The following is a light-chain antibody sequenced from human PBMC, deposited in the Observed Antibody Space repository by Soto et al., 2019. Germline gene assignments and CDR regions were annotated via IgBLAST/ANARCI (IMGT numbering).Light chain of an antibody. CDR3: GTLDNSLNYARV. CDR2: DNN. CDR1: SSNIGANY. J-gene: IGLJ3*02. Sequence: QSVLTQPPSVSAASGQRVTISCSGSSSNIGANYVSWYQQFPGTAPKLLIYDNNKRPSGIPDRFSGSKSGTSATLDITGLQTGDEADYHCGTLDNSLNYARVFGGGTKLTVL. V-gene: IGLV1-51*01.